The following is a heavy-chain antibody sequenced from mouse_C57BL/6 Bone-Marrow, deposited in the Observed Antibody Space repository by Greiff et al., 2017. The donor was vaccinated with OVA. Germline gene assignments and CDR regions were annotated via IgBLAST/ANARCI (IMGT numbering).Heavy chain of an antibody. J-gene: IGHJ2*01. D-gene: IGHD1-1*01. Sequence: EVQRVESGGGLVQPGASLRLSCAASGFTFTDYYMSWVRQPPGKAREWLALIRNIANGNTTEYTASVKGRFTISRDNSQNILYLQMNTLRAEVSATNYCVKAVHYCSSGCYFDYWGQGTTLTVSS. CDR2: IRNIANGNTT. CDR3: VKAVHYCSSGCYFDY. V-gene: IGHV7-4*01. CDR1: GFTFTDYY.